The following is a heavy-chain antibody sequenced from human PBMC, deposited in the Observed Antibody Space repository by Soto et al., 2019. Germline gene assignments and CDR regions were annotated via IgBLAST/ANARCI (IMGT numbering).Heavy chain of an antibody. J-gene: IGHJ1*01. Sequence: GESLKISCKGSGFPYNNNWIAWERQITGKGLEWMGIIYPSDSDTRYSPSFQGQVTISADKSTSTAYLQWTSLKASDTATYYCAAAIGVTESAYFHHWGQGTRVTVSS. V-gene: IGHV5-51*01. CDR2: IYPSDSDT. CDR3: AAAIGVTESAYFHH. CDR1: GFPYNNNW. D-gene: IGHD6-19*01.